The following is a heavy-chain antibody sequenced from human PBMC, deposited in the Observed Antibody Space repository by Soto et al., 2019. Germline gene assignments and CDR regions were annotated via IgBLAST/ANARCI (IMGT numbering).Heavy chain of an antibody. CDR2: IYYSGST. D-gene: IGHD3-3*01. CDR3: ARDGSRYDFWGGPYYFDY. Sequence: QVQLQESGPGLVKPSETLSLTCTVSGGSISTYYWSWIRQPPGKGLEWIGYIYYSGSTNYNPSLKSRVTISVDTSKNQFSLKLSSVSAADTAVYYCARDGSRYDFWGGPYYFDYWGQGTLVTVSS. V-gene: IGHV4-59*01. CDR1: GGSISTYY. J-gene: IGHJ4*02.